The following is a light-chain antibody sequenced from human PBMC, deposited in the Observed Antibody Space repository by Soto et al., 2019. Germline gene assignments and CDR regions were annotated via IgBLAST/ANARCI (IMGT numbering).Light chain of an antibody. V-gene: IGLV4-60*02. CDR1: SGHSSYI. CDR3: ETWASNIHWV. J-gene: IGLJ3*02. CDR2: LEGSGSY. Sequence: QPVLTQSSSASASLGSSVKLTCTLSSGHSSYIIAWHQQQPGKAPRYLMKLEGSGSYNKGSGVPDRFSGSSSGADRYLTISHLQIEDEADYYCETWASNIHWVFGGGTTLTVL.